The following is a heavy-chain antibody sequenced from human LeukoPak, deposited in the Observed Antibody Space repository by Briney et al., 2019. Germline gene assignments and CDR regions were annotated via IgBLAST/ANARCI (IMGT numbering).Heavy chain of an antibody. CDR1: GFTFSSYS. CDR2: IRYDGSNK. CDR3: AKDLADAFDI. V-gene: IGHV3-30*02. Sequence: GGSLRLSCAASGFTFSSYSMNWVRQAPGKGLEWVAFIRYDGSNKYYADSVKGRFTISRDNSKNTLYLQMNSLRAEDTAVYYCAKDLADAFDIWGQGTMVTVSS. J-gene: IGHJ3*02.